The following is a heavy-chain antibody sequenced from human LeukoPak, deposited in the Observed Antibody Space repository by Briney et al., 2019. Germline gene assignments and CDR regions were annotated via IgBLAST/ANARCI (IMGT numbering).Heavy chain of an antibody. V-gene: IGHV3-23*01. D-gene: IGHD3-10*01. J-gene: IGHJ4*02. CDR2: ISERGGST. Sequence: AGGSLRLSCVVSGISLSNYAMTWVRQAPGKGLEWVSYISERGGSTTYADSVKGRFTISRDTSLNTLYLQMNNLRAEDTAVYFCAKRGVVIRGILVIGYHQEAYRYDFWGQGVLVTVSS. CDR1: GISLSNYA. CDR3: AKRGVVIRGILVIGYHQEAYRYDF.